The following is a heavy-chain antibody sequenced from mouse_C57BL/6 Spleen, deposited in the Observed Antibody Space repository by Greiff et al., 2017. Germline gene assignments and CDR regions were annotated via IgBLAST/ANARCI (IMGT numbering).Heavy chain of an antibody. Sequence: EVKLVESGGDLVKPGGSLKLSCAASGFTFSSYGMSWVRQTPDKRLEWVATISSGGSYIYYPDSVKGRFTISRDNAKNTLYLQMSSLKSEDTTMYYCSGPYDYDGAFDYWGQGTTLTVSS. CDR2: ISSGGSYI. V-gene: IGHV5-6*01. J-gene: IGHJ2*01. CDR1: GFTFSSYG. D-gene: IGHD2-4*01. CDR3: SGPYDYDGAFDY.